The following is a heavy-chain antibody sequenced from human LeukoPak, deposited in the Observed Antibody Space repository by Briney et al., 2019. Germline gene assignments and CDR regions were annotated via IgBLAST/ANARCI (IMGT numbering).Heavy chain of an antibody. D-gene: IGHD1-26*01. Sequence: GGSLRLSCAASGFTFSSYTMNWVRQAPGKGLEWVSYISSSGSTIYYADSVKGRFTISRDNAKNSLYLQMNSLRAEDTAVYYCAHLVGATIFWFDPWGQGTLVTVSS. CDR1: GFTFSSYT. V-gene: IGHV3-48*04. CDR2: ISSSGSTI. CDR3: AHLVGATIFWFDP. J-gene: IGHJ5*02.